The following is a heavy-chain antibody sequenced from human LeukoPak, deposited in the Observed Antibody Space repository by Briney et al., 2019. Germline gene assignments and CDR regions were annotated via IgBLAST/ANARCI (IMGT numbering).Heavy chain of an antibody. J-gene: IGHJ4*02. CDR2: ISSSSSYI. Sequence: PGGSLRLSCAASGFTFSSYEMNWVRQAPGRGLEWVSSISSSSSYIYYADSVKGRFTISRDNAKNSLYLQMNSLRAEDTAVYYCARSNPIVDYWGQGTLVTVSS. V-gene: IGHV3-21*01. D-gene: IGHD1-14*01. CDR3: ARSNPIVDY. CDR1: GFTFSSYE.